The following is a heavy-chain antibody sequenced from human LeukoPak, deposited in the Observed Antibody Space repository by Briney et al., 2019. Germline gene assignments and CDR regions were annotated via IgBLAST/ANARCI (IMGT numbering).Heavy chain of an antibody. V-gene: IGHV4-39*07. D-gene: IGHD5-24*01. CDR1: GGSISSSSYY. J-gene: IGHJ4*02. CDR3: ARPRWTTYYFDY. CDR2: INHSGST. Sequence: SETLSLTCTVSGGSISSSSYYWGWIRQPPGKGLEWIGEINHSGSTNYNPSLKSRVTISVDTSKNQFSLKLSSVTAADTAVYYCARPRWTTYYFDYWGQGTLVTVSS.